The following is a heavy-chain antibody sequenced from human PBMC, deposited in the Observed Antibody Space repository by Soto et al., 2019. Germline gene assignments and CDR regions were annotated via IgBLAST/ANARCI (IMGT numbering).Heavy chain of an antibody. CDR2: ISWNGGTV. Sequence: PGGSLRLSCAASGVTFDEYAMHWVRQAPGKGLEWVSSISWNGGTVDYVDSVEGRFTISRDNSKNTLYLQMNSLRVEDTAVYYCAKDRLGGNFDYWGQGTQVTVSS. J-gene: IGHJ4*02. CDR3: AKDRLGGNFDY. CDR1: GVTFDEYA. V-gene: IGHV3-9*01.